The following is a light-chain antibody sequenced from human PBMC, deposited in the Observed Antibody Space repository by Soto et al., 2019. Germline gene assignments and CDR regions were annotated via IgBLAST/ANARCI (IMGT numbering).Light chain of an antibody. CDR2: DTS. CDR3: QQCGTRPPIT. Sequence: EIVLTQSPATVSLSPGERVTLSCRASQSVSSCLAWYQQKPGQAPRLLIYDTSIRAAAIPARFSGGGSGTDFTLTISSLEPEDFAVYFCQQCGTRPPITFGQGTRLEIK. CDR1: QSVSSC. J-gene: IGKJ5*01. V-gene: IGKV3-11*01.